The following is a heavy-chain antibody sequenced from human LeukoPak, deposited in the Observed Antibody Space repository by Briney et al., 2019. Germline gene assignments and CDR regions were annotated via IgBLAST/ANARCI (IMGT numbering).Heavy chain of an antibody. Sequence: GGSLRFSCEASGFTFRSYWLHWVRQAPGKGLEWVSGIGGSGVRTYYADSVKGRFTISRDNSKNTLYLQMNSLRAEDTAVYYCAKWDTYYDSSGYYFYWGQGTLVTVSS. CDR2: IGGSGVRT. CDR1: GFTFRSYW. CDR3: AKWDTYYDSSGYYFY. J-gene: IGHJ4*02. V-gene: IGHV3-23*01. D-gene: IGHD3-22*01.